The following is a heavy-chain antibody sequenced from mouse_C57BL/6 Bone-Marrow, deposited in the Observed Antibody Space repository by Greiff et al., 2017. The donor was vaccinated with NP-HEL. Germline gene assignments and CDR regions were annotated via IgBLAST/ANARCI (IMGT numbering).Heavy chain of an antibody. CDR2: IYPGSGST. CDR3: ARALFITTVVGDY. CDR1: GYTFTSYW. D-gene: IGHD1-1*01. J-gene: IGHJ2*01. V-gene: IGHV1-55*01. Sequence: QVQLQQPGAELVKPGASVKMSCKASGYTFTSYWITWVKQRPGQGLEWIGDIYPGSGSTNYNEKFKSKATLTVDTSSSPAYMQLSSLTSEDSAVYYCARALFITTVVGDYWGQGTTLTVSS.